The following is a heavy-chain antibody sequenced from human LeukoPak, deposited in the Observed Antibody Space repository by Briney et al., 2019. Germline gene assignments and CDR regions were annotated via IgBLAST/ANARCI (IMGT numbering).Heavy chain of an antibody. CDR3: ARSGHGSGSYYYNYYYYYMDV. CDR1: GRSISSYY. D-gene: IGHD3-10*01. V-gene: IGHV4-4*07. J-gene: IGHJ6*03. Sequence: SETLSLTCTVYGRSISSYYWSWIRQPAGKGLEWIGRIYTSGSTNYNPSLKSRVTMPVDTSKNQFSLKLSSVTAADTAVYYCARSGHGSGSYYYNYYYYYMDVWGKGTTVTVSS. CDR2: IYTSGST.